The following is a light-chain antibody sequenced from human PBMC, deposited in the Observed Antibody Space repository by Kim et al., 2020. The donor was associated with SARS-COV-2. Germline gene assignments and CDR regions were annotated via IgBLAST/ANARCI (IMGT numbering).Light chain of an antibody. CDR3: NSRDRSGNEYVV. V-gene: IGLV3-19*01. J-gene: IGLJ2*01. CDR2: GEN. Sequence: LRKTVLIKWQGVSLRNNYASCYQQKPGPAPILVIYGENNRPSGIPDRFSGSRAGDTASLTITGAQAEDEADYYCNSRDRSGNEYVVFGGGTQLTVL. CDR1: SLRNNY.